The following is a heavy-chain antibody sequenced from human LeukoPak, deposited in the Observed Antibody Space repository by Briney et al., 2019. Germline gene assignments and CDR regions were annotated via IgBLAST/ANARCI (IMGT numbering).Heavy chain of an antibody. CDR1: GFLFSNYG. CDR3: AKVVQYTASAGTGLDY. D-gene: IGHD6-13*01. V-gene: IGHV3-33*06. Sequence: PGGSLRLSCAASGFLFSNYGMHWVRQAPGKGLDWVAVIWYDGSYQYYADSVKCRFTISRDNSKNTLYLQMNSLRAEDRAIYYCAKVVQYTASAGTGLDYWGQGTLVTVSS. J-gene: IGHJ4*02. CDR2: IWYDGSYQ.